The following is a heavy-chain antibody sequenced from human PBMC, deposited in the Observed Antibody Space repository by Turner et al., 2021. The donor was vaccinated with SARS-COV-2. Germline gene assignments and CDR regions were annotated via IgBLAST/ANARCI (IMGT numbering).Heavy chain of an antibody. D-gene: IGHD6-19*01. V-gene: IGHV3-7*03. CDR3: AGSGGWLLDL. CDR2: IRQDGSEK. Sequence: EVQLVATGGDLVQPGGSLRLSCAASGFTLSNYWMSWVRQAPGKGLEWVANIRQDGSEKGYVDSVKGRFTISRDNAKNSLYLQMNSLRVEDTAVYDCAGSGGWLLDLWGQGTLVTVSS. CDR1: GFTLSNYW. J-gene: IGHJ4*02.